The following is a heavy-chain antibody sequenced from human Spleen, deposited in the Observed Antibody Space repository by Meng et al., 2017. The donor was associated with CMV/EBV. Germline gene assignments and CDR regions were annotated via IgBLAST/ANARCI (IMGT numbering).Heavy chain of an antibody. V-gene: IGHV3-11*04. Sequence: GESLKISCAASGFNFGDYYMSWVRQAPGKGLEWVSYISDTGSLIYYADSVRGRFTISRDNAKNSLYLQMNSLRAEDAAVYYCARVLLDVRGWYYQGMDVWGQGTTVTVSS. D-gene: IGHD6-19*01. CDR2: ISDTGSLI. CDR1: GFNFGDYY. J-gene: IGHJ6*02. CDR3: ARVLLDVRGWYYQGMDV.